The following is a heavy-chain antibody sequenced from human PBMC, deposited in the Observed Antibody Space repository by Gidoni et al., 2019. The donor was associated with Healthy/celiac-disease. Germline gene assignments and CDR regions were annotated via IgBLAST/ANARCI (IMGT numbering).Heavy chain of an antibody. CDR1: GYTFTGYY. J-gene: IGHJ3*02. D-gene: IGHD5-12*01. Sequence: QVQLVQSGAEVKKPGASVKVSCKASGYTFTGYYMHWVRQAPGQGLEWMGGINPNSGGKNYAQKFQGRVTMTRDTSISTAYMELSRLRSDDTAVYYCARDIVATSGYAFDIWGQGTMVTVSS. V-gene: IGHV1-2*02. CDR2: INPNSGGK. CDR3: ARDIVATSGYAFDI.